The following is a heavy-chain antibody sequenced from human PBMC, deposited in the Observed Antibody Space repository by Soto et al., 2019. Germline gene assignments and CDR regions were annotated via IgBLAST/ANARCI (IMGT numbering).Heavy chain of an antibody. J-gene: IGHJ6*02. D-gene: IGHD5-18*01. CDR1: GGTFSSYA. CDR2: IIPIFGTA. V-gene: IGHV1-69*01. CDR3: ASTGRVDTAMVNYYYYGMDV. Sequence: QVQLVQSGAEVKKPGSSVKVSCKASGGTFSSYAISWVRQAPGQGLEWMGGIIPIFGTANYAQKFQGRVTITADESTSTAYMELSSLRSEDTAVYYCASTGRVDTAMVNYYYYGMDVWGQGTTVTVSS.